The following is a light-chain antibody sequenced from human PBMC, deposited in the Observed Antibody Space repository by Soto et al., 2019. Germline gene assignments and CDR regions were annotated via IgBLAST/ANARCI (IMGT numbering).Light chain of an antibody. CDR1: QSISTY. V-gene: IGKV1-39*01. Sequence: DIQMTQSPSSLSASVGDRVTITCRASQSISTYLNWYQHKPGKAPNDLIYAASSLQSGVPSRFSGSGSGTDFTLTINSLQPEDFATYYCQQNYKTPYTFGQGTKLEIK. J-gene: IGKJ2*01. CDR3: QQNYKTPYT. CDR2: AAS.